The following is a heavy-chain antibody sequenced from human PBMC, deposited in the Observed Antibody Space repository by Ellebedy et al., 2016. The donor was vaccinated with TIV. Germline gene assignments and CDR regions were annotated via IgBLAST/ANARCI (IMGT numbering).Heavy chain of an antibody. Sequence: GESLKISCAAPGFTFSSYWMSWVRQAPGKGLEWVANINQDGSEKYYVDSVRGRFTISRDNAKNSLYLQMNSLGADDSAVYYCATDGSYGDYRSPAHAFEFWGQGTMVTVSS. D-gene: IGHD4-17*01. V-gene: IGHV3-7*01. CDR1: GFTFSSYW. CDR2: INQDGSEK. J-gene: IGHJ3*01. CDR3: ATDGSYGDYRSPAHAFEF.